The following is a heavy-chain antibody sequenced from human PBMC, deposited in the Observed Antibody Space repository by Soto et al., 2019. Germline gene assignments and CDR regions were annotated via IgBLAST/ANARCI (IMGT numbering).Heavy chain of an antibody. CDR2: ISYDGSNK. V-gene: IGHV3-30*03. CDR1: GFTFSSYG. Sequence: GGSLRLSCAASGFTFSSYGMHWVRQAPGKGLEWVAVISYDGSNKYYADSVRGRFTISRDNSKNTLYLQMNSLRAEDTAVYYCARGSAGHYNSGTLLDWGAGTLVTVSS. CDR3: ARGSAGHYNSGTLLD. D-gene: IGHD3-10*01. J-gene: IGHJ4*02.